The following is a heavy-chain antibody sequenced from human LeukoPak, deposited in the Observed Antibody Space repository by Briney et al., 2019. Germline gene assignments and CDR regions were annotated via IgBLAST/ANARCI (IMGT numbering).Heavy chain of an antibody. CDR2: ISAYNGNT. D-gene: IGHD5-12*01. CDR3: ARSVDIVATIRSFDY. Sequence: ASVKVSCEASGYTFTSYGISWVRQAPGQGLEWMGWISAYNGNTNYAQKLQGRVTMTTDTSTSTAYMELRSLRSDDTAVYYCARSVDIVATIRSFDYWGQGTLVTVSS. CDR1: GYTFTSYG. V-gene: IGHV1-18*01. J-gene: IGHJ4*02.